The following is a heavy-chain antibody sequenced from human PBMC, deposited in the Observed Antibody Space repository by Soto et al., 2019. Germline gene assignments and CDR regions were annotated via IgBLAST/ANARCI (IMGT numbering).Heavy chain of an antibody. V-gene: IGHV4-34*01. CDR3: ARVKKNSGSYQTIRGFDY. CDR2: INHSGST. D-gene: IGHD1-26*01. Sequence: SETLSLTWAVYGGTCIGYYWSWISQTTGKGLEWIGEINHSGSTNYNPSLKSRVTISVDTSKNQFSLKLSSVTAADTAVYYCARVKKNSGSYQTIRGFDYWGQGTLVTVSS. CDR1: GGTCIGYY. J-gene: IGHJ4*02.